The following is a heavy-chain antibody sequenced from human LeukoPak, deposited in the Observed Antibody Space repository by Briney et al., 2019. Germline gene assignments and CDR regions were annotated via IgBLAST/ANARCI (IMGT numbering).Heavy chain of an antibody. CDR2: INHSGST. D-gene: IGHD3-16*01. CDR3: ARASPGALDAFDI. CDR1: GGSFSGYY. Sequence: SETLSFTCAVYGGSFSGYYWSWIRQPPGKGLEWIGEINHSGSTNYNPSLKSRVNISVDTSKNQFSLKLSSVTAADTAVYYCARASPGALDAFDIWGQGTMVTVSS. J-gene: IGHJ3*02. V-gene: IGHV4-34*01.